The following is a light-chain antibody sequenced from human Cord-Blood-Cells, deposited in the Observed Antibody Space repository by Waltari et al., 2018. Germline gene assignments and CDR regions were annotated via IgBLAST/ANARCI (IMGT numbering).Light chain of an antibody. CDR1: SGSIASNY. CDR3: QSYDSSNRGEKWV. J-gene: IGLJ3*02. V-gene: IGLV6-57*02. Sequence: NFMLTQPHSVSESPGKTVTISCTGSSGSIASNYVQWYQQRPGSAPTTVIYAANQRPAGGPDRFSDSIDSSSNSACLTISRLKTEDEADYYCQSYDSSNRGEKWVFGGGTKLTVL. CDR2: AAN.